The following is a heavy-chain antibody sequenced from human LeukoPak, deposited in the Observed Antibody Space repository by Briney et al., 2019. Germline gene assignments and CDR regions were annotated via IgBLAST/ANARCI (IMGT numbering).Heavy chain of an antibody. CDR2: IYSGGST. Sequence: GGSLRLSCAASGFTVSSNYMSWVRQAPGKGLEWVSIIYSGGSTYYADSMKGRFTISRDNSKNTLYLQMNSLRAEDTAVYYCARRHSYGFRYFFDYWGQGTLVTVSS. CDR1: GFTVSSNY. D-gene: IGHD5-18*01. J-gene: IGHJ4*02. CDR3: ARRHSYGFRYFFDY. V-gene: IGHV3-53*01.